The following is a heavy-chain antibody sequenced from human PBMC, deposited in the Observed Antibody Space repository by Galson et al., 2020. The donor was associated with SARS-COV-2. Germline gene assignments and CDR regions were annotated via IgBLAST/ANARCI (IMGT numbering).Heavy chain of an antibody. J-gene: IGHJ4*02. D-gene: IGHD5-18*01. CDR2: IYYSGST. CDR3: ARQPLVVDTAMVVFDY. V-gene: IGHV4-39*01. CDR1: GGSISSSSYY. Sequence: SETLSLTCTVSGGSISSSSYYWGWIRQPPGKGLEWIGSIYYSGSTYYNPSLKSRVTISVDTSKNQFSLKLSSVTAADTAVYYCARQPLVVDTAMVVFDYWGQGTLVTVSS.